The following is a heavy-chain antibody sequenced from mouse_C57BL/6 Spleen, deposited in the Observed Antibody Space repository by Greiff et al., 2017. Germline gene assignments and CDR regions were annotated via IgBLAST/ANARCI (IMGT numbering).Heavy chain of an antibody. CDR2: IDPSDSDT. CDR3: AREDGDFDD. D-gene: IGHD1-1*02. Sequence: QVQLQQPGAELVRPGSSVKLSCTASGYTFTSYWMHWVKQRPIQGLEWIGNIDPSDSDTHYNQKFKDKATLTVDKSSSTAYMQLSSLTSEDSAVYYCAREDGDFDDWGKGTTLAVSS. CDR1: GYTFTSYW. V-gene: IGHV1-52*01. J-gene: IGHJ2*01.